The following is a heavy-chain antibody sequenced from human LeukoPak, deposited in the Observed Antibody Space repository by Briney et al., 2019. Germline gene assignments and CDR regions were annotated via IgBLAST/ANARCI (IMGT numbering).Heavy chain of an antibody. Sequence: GGSLRLSCAASGLMFSSYWMTWVRQAPGKGLEWVANIKVDGREKYYVDSVKGRFTISRDNAKNSLYLQMNSLRAEDTAVYYCASELKALWRDYFDFWGQGILVTVSS. CDR1: GLMFSSYW. J-gene: IGHJ4*02. CDR2: IKVDGREK. CDR3: ASELKALWRDYFDF. D-gene: IGHD2/OR15-2a*01. V-gene: IGHV3-7*01.